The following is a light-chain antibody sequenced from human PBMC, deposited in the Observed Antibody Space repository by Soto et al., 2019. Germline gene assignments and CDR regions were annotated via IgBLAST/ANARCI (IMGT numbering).Light chain of an antibody. Sequence: QSALTQPPSASGSPGQSVTISCTGTSSDVGAYKYVSWYQQYPGQAPKLMIYEVTKRPSGVRDRFSGSKSGNTASLTVSGLQAEDEADYYCTSYVGNDIWVFGGGTKLAVL. V-gene: IGLV2-8*01. CDR2: EVT. CDR3: TSYVGNDIWV. J-gene: IGLJ3*02. CDR1: SSDVGAYKY.